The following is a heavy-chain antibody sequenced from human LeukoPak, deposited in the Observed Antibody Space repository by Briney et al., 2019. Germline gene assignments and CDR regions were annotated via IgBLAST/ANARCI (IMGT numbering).Heavy chain of an antibody. CDR1: GGSISSYY. J-gene: IGHJ4*02. D-gene: IGHD3-22*01. CDR3: ARESKYYYESGIYFYSTVSDY. V-gene: IGHV4-59*12. Sequence: PSETLSLTCTVSGGSISSYYWSWIRQPPGKGLEWIGYIYYSGSTYYNPSLRSRVTISVDTSKNQFSLKLSSVTAADTAVYYCARESKYYYESGIYFYSTVSDYWGQGILVTVSS. CDR2: IYYSGST.